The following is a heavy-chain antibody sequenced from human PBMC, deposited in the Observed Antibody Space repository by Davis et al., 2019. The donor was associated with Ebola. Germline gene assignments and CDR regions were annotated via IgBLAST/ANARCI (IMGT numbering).Heavy chain of an antibody. V-gene: IGHV4-59*12. CDR3: ARGGWWLRSRGYSFDY. J-gene: IGHJ4*02. D-gene: IGHD5-12*01. CDR1: GGSISSYY. CDR2: IYYSGST. Sequence: GSLRLSCTVSGGSISSYYWSWIRQPPGKGLEWIGHIYYSGSTNYNPSLKSRVTISVDTSKNQFSLKLSSVTAADTAVYYWARGGWWLRSRGYSFDYWGQGTLVTVSS.